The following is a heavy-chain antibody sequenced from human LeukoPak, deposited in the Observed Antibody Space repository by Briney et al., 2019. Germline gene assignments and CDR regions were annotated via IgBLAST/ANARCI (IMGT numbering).Heavy chain of an antibody. D-gene: IGHD1/OR15-1a*01. CDR2: IYPGDSDA. Sequence: GESLKISCKASGYTFTKYWIAWVRQMPGKGLEWMGIIYPGDSDARYSPSFQGQVTISADKSISTAYLQWSSLRASDTAMYYCARQAPYDNNDYWGQGTLVTVCS. J-gene: IGHJ4*02. CDR3: ARQAPYDNNDY. CDR1: GYTFTKYW. V-gene: IGHV5-51*01.